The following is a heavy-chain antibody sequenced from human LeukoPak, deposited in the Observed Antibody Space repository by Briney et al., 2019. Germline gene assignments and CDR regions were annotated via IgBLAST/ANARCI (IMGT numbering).Heavy chain of an antibody. CDR3: ARESTYNYAYALDF. CDR2: MKHDGSEI. Sequence: GGSLRLSCVASGFTFSSYWMSWVRQAPGKGLEWVANMKHDGSEIYYVDTAKGQFTISRDNAENSLYLQINSLRAEDTAVYYCARESTYNYAYALDFWGQGILVTVSS. D-gene: IGHD5-18*01. CDR1: GFTFSSYW. V-gene: IGHV3-7*01. J-gene: IGHJ4*02.